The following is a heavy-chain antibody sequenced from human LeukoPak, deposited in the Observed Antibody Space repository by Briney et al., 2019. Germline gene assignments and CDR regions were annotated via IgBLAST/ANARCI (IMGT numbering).Heavy chain of an antibody. J-gene: IGHJ6*03. D-gene: IGHD1-14*01. CDR3: ARDRGEPFYMDV. V-gene: IGHV3-21*01. CDR1: GFTFSSYS. Sequence: PGGSLRLSCAASGFTFSSYSMNWVRQAPGKWLEWVSSISSSSSYIYYADSVKGRFTISRDNAKNSLYLQMNSLRAEDTAVYYCARDRGEPFYMDVWGKGTTVTISS. CDR2: ISSSSSYI.